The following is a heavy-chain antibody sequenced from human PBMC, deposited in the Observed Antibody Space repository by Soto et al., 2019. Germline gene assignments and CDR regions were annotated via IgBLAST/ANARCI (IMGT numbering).Heavy chain of an antibody. Sequence: QVQVVESGGGVVQPGRSLRLSCAASGFTFSSFGMHWVRQAPGKGLEWVSLIWYDGSKKSYGDSVKGRFTISRDNSRNTVYLQRNSLRADETAVYYCARDASYYSLWSGYYPSRNGMDVWGQGTTVTVSS. CDR3: ARDASYYSLWSGYYPSRNGMDV. V-gene: IGHV3-33*01. CDR1: GFTFSSFG. D-gene: IGHD3-3*01. CDR2: IWYDGSKK. J-gene: IGHJ6*02.